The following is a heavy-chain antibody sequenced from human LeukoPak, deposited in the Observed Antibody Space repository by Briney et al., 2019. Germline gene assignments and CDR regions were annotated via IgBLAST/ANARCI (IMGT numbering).Heavy chain of an antibody. V-gene: IGHV4-30-2*01. CDR3: ARGGGNILTGYGAFDI. J-gene: IGHJ3*02. CDR2: IYHSGST. Sequence: SETLSLTCAVSGGSISSGGYSWSWIRQPPGKGLEWIGYIYHSGSTYYNPSLKSRVTISVDRSKNQFSLKLSSVTAADTAVYYCARGGGNILTGYGAFDIWGQGTVVTVSS. D-gene: IGHD3-9*01. CDR1: GGSISSGGYS.